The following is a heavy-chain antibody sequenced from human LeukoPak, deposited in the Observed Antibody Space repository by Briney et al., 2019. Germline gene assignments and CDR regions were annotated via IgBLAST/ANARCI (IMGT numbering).Heavy chain of an antibody. Sequence: GSLEPSCAAPGIPFNSYEMNWVRPAPGKGLVWVSRINSDGINTSYADSVKGRFTISRDNAKNTLSLQMNSLRAEDTAVYYCARDLGQYYDTSDNWFDPWGQGTLVTVSS. D-gene: IGHD3-22*01. CDR1: GIPFNSYE. CDR3: ARDLGQYYDTSDNWFDP. J-gene: IGHJ5*02. CDR2: INSDGINT. V-gene: IGHV3-74*01.